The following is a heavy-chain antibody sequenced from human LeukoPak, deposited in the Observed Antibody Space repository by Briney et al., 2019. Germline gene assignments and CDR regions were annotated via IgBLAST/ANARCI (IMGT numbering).Heavy chain of an antibody. CDR3: AKDRSPFERWDLLRVDY. D-gene: IGHD1-26*01. J-gene: IGHJ4*02. Sequence: GGSLRLSCAASGFTFSSYGIHWVRQAPGKGLEWVAFIRYDGSDKYYTDSVKGRLTISRDNSKTTLYLQMNSLRAEDTAMYYCAKDRSPFERWDLLRVDYWGQGTLVTVSS. V-gene: IGHV3-30*02. CDR1: GFTFSSYG. CDR2: IRYDGSDK.